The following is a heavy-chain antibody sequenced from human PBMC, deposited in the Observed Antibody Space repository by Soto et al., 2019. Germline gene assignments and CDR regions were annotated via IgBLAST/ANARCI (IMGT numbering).Heavy chain of an antibody. Sequence: GGSLRLSCAASGFTFSSYGMHWVRQAPGKGLEWVAVISYDGSNKYYADSVKGRFTISRDNSKNTLYLQMNSLRAEDTAVYYCAKDLQVRWYYHYGMDVWGQGTTVTVSS. V-gene: IGHV3-30*18. CDR2: ISYDGSNK. J-gene: IGHJ6*02. CDR1: GFTFSSYG. D-gene: IGHD6-13*01. CDR3: AKDLQVRWYYHYGMDV.